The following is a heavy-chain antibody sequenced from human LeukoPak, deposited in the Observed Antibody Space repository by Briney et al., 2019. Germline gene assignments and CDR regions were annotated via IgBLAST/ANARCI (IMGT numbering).Heavy chain of an antibody. CDR2: IYYSGST. D-gene: IGHD3-10*01. J-gene: IGHJ5*02. CDR3: ARGLKSGIDP. CDR1: GGSISSYY. Sequence: SETLSLTCTVSGGSISSYYWSWIRQPPGKGLEWIGYIYYSGSTNYNPSLKSRVTISVDTSKNQFSLKLSSVTAAGTAVYYCARGLKSGIDPWGQGTLVTVSS. V-gene: IGHV4-59*01.